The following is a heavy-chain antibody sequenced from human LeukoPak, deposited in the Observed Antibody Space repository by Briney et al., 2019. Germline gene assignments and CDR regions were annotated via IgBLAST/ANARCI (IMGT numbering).Heavy chain of an antibody. V-gene: IGHV4-59*08. Sequence: SETLSLTCSVSGGSISSSYWSWIRQPPGRGLEWIGYSYYTGDSNYSPSLKSRVTISFATSKNQFSLRLRSVTATDTAVYYCARGVYYYDSSGYYDTYYFDYWGQGTLVTVSS. J-gene: IGHJ4*02. CDR1: GGSISSSY. CDR3: ARGVYYYDSSGYYDTYYFDY. D-gene: IGHD3-22*01. CDR2: SYYTGDS.